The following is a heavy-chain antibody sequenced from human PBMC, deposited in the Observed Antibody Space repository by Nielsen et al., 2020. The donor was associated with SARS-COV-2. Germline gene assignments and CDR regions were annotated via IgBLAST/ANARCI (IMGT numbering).Heavy chain of an antibody. D-gene: IGHD3-22*01. CDR2: TYYSGST. CDR1: GGSISSGGYY. V-gene: IGHV4-31*01. CDR3: ARVRITMIVVVDAFDI. J-gene: IGHJ3*02. Sequence: SETLSLTCTVSGGSISSGGYYWSWIRQHPGKGLEWIGYTYYSGSTYYNPSLKSQVTISVDTSKNQFSLKLSSVTAADTAVYYCARVRITMIVVVDAFDIWGQGTMVTVSS.